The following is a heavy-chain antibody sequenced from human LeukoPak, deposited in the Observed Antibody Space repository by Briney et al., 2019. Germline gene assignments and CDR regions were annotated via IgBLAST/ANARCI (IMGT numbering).Heavy chain of an antibody. CDR1: GGSISTYY. Sequence: SGTLSLTCTVSGGSISTYYWSWIRQPPGKGLEWLGYIFCTGRTKYNPSFQSRVTISIDKSKNQFSLQLSSVTAADTAVYYCTRTYSSSSIDFWGQGALVTVSS. CDR3: TRTYSSSSIDF. CDR2: IFCTGRT. D-gene: IGHD6-6*01. J-gene: IGHJ4*02. V-gene: IGHV4-59*01.